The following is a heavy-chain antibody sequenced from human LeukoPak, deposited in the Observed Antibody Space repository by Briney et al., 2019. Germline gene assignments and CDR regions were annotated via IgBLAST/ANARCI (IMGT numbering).Heavy chain of an antibody. J-gene: IGHJ6*03. CDR1: GFTFSSYG. Sequence: GGSLRLSCAASGFTFSSYGMHWVRQAPGKGLEWVAFIRYDGSNKYYADSVKGRFTISRDNSKNTLYLQMNSLRAEDTAVYYCAKDSTAAGFLTYYYYYMDVWGKGTTVIVSS. CDR2: IRYDGSNK. D-gene: IGHD6-13*01. CDR3: AKDSTAAGFLTYYYYYMDV. V-gene: IGHV3-30*02.